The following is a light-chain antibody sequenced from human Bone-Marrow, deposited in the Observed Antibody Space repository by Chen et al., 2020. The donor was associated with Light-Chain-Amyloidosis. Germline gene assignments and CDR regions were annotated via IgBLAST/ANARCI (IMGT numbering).Light chain of an antibody. V-gene: IGKV3-20*01. Sequence: EIVLTQSPGILSLSPGERATLSCRASQSGAGNYVAWYQQKPGQPPRLLIYGAPNRTAGIPDRFSGSGSGADFTLTISRLDPEEFAVYYCQQYGSSLYTFGQGTRLEIK. CDR2: GAP. CDR3: QQYGSSLYT. CDR1: QSGAGNY. J-gene: IGKJ2*01.